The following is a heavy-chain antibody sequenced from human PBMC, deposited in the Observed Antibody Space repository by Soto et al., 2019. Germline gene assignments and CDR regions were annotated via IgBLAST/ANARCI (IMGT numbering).Heavy chain of an antibody. J-gene: IGHJ4*02. Sequence: QVQLVESGGGVVQPGRSLRLSCAASGFSFSSYGMHWVRQAPGKGLEWVAVILDDGSDKDYTDAVKGRFTISRDNCKNTLYLERNSLRAEDTAVYYCARDDDYGDNGLDYWGQGTLVTVSS. CDR3: ARDDDYGDNGLDY. D-gene: IGHD4-17*01. V-gene: IGHV3-33*01. CDR2: ILDDGSDK. CDR1: GFSFSSYG.